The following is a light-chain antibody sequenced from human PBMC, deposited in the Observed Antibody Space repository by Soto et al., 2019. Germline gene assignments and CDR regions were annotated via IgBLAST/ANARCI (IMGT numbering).Light chain of an antibody. V-gene: IGLV1-44*01. CDR1: SSNIGRNT. Sequence: QSVLTQPPSASATPGQRVTISCSGSSSNIGRNTVNWFQQLPGTAPKLLIHNNNQRPSGVPDRFSGSKSGTSASLAVSGLQSEDEADYYCAAWDDSLNGHWVFGGGTKLTVL. J-gene: IGLJ3*02. CDR2: NNN. CDR3: AAWDDSLNGHWV.